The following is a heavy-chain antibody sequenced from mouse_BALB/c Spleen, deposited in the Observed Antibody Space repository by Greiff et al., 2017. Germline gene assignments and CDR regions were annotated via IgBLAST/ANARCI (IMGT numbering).Heavy chain of an antibody. CDR1: GYSITSGYS. Sequence: VQLKESGPDLVKPSQSLSLTCTVTGYSITSGYSWHWIRQFPGNKLEWMGYIHYSGSTNYNPSLKSRISITRDTSKNQFFLQLNSVTTEDTATYYCARRGYDYESVYAMDYWGQGTSVTVSS. D-gene: IGHD2-4*01. CDR3: ARRGYDYESVYAMDY. V-gene: IGHV3-1*02. CDR2: IHYSGST. J-gene: IGHJ4*01.